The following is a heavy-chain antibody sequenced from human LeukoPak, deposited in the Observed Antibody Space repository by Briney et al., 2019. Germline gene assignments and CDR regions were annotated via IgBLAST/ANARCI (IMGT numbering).Heavy chain of an antibody. CDR2: IKQDGSEK. J-gene: IGHJ6*03. CDR3: ARDRRYDFWSGIYYYYMDV. D-gene: IGHD3-3*01. V-gene: IGHV3-7*01. CDR1: GFTFSSYW. Sequence: PGLSLRLSCAASGFTFSSYWMSWVRQAPGKGLEWVANIKQDGSEKYYVDSVKGRFTISRDNAKNSLYLQMNSLRAEDTAVYYCARDRRYDFWSGIYYYYMDVWGKGTTVTVSS.